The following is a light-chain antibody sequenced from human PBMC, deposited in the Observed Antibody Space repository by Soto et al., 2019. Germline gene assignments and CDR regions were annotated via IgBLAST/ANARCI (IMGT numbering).Light chain of an antibody. CDR1: SSDVGGYNY. Sequence: QSALTQPPSASGSPGQSVTISCTGTSSDVGGYNYVSWYQQYPGRAPKLMIYEVTKRPSGVPDRFSGSKSGNTASLTVSGLQAEDEADYYCSSYAASNNFYFVFDGGTKLTV. V-gene: IGLV2-8*01. CDR2: EVT. J-gene: IGLJ3*02. CDR3: SSYAASNNFYFV.